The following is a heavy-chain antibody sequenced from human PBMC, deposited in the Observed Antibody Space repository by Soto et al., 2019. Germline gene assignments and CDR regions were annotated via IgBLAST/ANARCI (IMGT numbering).Heavy chain of an antibody. CDR3: ARVGYCSGGSCSGYFDS. D-gene: IGHD2-15*01. V-gene: IGHV5-51*01. CDR2: IYPGDSNT. Sequence: GESLKISCKGSGYSFISYWIVWVRQMSGKGLEWMGIIYPGDSNTRYRPSFQGQVTISVDKSINTAYLHWSSLKASDTAMYYCARVGYCSGGSCSGYFDSWGQGTLVTVSS. J-gene: IGHJ4*02. CDR1: GYSFISYW.